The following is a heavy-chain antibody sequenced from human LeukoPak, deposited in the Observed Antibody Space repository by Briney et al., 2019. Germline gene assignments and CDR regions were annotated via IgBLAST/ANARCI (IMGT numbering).Heavy chain of an antibody. D-gene: IGHD6-13*01. CDR1: GYTFTSYD. V-gene: IGHV1-8*03. CDR3: ARRYSSSWYTAYYFDY. CDR2: MNPNSGNT. J-gene: IGHJ4*02. Sequence: ASVKVSCKASGYTFTSYDINWVRQATGQGLEWMGWMNPNSGNTGYAQKFQGRVTITRNTSISTAYMEQSSLRSEDTAVYYCARRYSSSWYTAYYFDYWGQGTLVTVSS.